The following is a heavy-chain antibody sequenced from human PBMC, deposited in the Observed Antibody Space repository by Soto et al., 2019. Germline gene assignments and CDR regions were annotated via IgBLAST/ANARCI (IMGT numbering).Heavy chain of an antibody. CDR1: GFTFSTYW. V-gene: IGHV3-74*01. J-gene: IGHJ4*02. CDR3: TRELSSSYHDL. D-gene: IGHD3-3*01. CDR2: INDDGSST. Sequence: GGSLRLSCAASGFTFSTYWMHWVRQDPGKGLVWVSRINDDGSSTRYADYVKGRFTISRDNAKNTLYLQMNGLRAEDTAVYYCTRELSSSYHDLWGQGTLVTVSS.